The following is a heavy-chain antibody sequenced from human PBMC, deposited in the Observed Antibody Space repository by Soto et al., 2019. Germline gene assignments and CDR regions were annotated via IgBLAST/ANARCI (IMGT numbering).Heavy chain of an antibody. V-gene: IGHV3-33*01. Sequence: GGSLRLSCAASGFTFSSYGMHWVRQAPGKGLEWVAVIWYDGSNKYYADSVKGRFTISRDNSKNTLYLQMNSLRAEDTAVYYCARDQAYYDFWSGYPKNYYYYMDVWGKGTTVTVSS. J-gene: IGHJ6*03. CDR3: ARDQAYYDFWSGYPKNYYYYMDV. CDR1: GFTFSSYG. CDR2: IWYDGSNK. D-gene: IGHD3-3*01.